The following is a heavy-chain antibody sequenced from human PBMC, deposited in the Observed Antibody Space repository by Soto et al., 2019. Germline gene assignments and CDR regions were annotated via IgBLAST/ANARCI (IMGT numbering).Heavy chain of an antibody. CDR1: GFTFSSYA. CDR3: ARVGAGTRKQLARNSWFDP. CDR2: ISYDGSNK. Sequence: PGGSLRLSCAASGFTFSSYAMHWVRQAPGKGLEWVAVISYDGSNKYYADSVKGRFTISRDNSKNTLYLQMNSLRAEDTAVYYCARVGAGTRKQLARNSWFDPWGQGTLVTVSS. D-gene: IGHD6-6*01. J-gene: IGHJ5*02. V-gene: IGHV3-30-3*01.